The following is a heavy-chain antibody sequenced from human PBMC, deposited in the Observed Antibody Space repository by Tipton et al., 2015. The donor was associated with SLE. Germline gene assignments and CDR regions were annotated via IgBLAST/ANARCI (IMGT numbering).Heavy chain of an antibody. CDR1: GFTFSSYW. J-gene: IGHJ4*02. V-gene: IGHV3-21*01. Sequence: SLRLSCAASGFTFSSYWMNWVRQAPGKGLEWVSSISSSSSYIYYADSVKGRFTISRDNAKNSLYLQMNSLRAEDTAVYYCARGGGNTHAFDYWGQGTLVTVSS. D-gene: IGHD2/OR15-2a*01. CDR2: ISSSSSYI. CDR3: ARGGGNTHAFDY.